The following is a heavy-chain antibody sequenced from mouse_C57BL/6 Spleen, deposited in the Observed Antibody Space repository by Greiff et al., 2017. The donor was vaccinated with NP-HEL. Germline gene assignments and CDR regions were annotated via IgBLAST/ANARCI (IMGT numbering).Heavy chain of an antibody. CDR2: INYDGSST. V-gene: IGHV5-16*01. D-gene: IGHD2-3*01. CDR1: GFTFSDYY. Sequence: DVKLVESEGGLVQPGSSIKLSCTASGFTFSDYYMAWVRQVPEKGLEWVANINYDGSSTYYLDSLKSRFIISRDNAKNILYLQMSSLKSEDTATYYCASLGVYDGYYGYAMDYWGQGTSVTVSS. CDR3: ASLGVYDGYYGYAMDY. J-gene: IGHJ4*01.